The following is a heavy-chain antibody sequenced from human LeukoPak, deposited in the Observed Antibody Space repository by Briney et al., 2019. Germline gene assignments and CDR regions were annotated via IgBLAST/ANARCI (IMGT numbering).Heavy chain of an antibody. Sequence: TGGSLRLSCAASGFTFSSYSMNWVRQAPGKGLEWVSSISSSSSYIYYADSVKGRFTISRDNAKNSLYLQMNSLRPEDTAIYYCAREGYYGSGSPPSLYFDYWGQGTLVTVSS. D-gene: IGHD3-10*01. CDR2: ISSSSSYI. J-gene: IGHJ4*02. V-gene: IGHV3-21*01. CDR3: AREGYYGSGSPPSLYFDY. CDR1: GFTFSSYS.